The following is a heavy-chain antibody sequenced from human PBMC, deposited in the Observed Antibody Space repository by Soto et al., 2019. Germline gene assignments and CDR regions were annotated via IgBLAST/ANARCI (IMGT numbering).Heavy chain of an antibody. J-gene: IGHJ6*03. CDR3: ARHSGTGTRGYYYYYMDV. D-gene: IGHD1-7*01. CDR1: GYSFTSYW. V-gene: IGHV5-51*01. Sequence: PGESLKISCKGSGYSFTSYWIGWVRQMPGKGLEWMGIIYPGDSDTRYSPSFQGQVTISADKSISTAYLQWSSLKASDTAMYYCARHSGTGTRGYYYYYMDVWGKGTTVTVSS. CDR2: IYPGDSDT.